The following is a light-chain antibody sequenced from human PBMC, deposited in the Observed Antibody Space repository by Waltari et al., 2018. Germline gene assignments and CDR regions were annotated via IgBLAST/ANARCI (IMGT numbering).Light chain of an antibody. V-gene: IGLV2-14*03. CDR1: TSDLGGYNY. CDR2: DVS. CDR3: SSFTSSSTWV. Sequence: QSALTQPASVSGSPGQSITISCTGTTSDLGGYNYVSWYQQHPGKAPKLMIYDVSSPPSGISRRFSGSKFGNTASLTISGLQPEDEADYYCSSFTSSSTWVFGGGTKLTVL. J-gene: IGLJ3*02.